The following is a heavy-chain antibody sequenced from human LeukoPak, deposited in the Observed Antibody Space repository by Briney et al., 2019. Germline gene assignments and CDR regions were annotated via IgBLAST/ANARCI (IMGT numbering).Heavy chain of an antibody. V-gene: IGHV3-23*01. CDR1: GFTFSSYA. CDR3: AKVFPPIAVAGNGNFDY. Sequence: PGGSLRLSCAASGFTFSSYAMSWVRQAPGKGLEWVSAFSGSGGSTYYADSVKGRFTISRDNSKNTLYLQMNSLRAEDTAVYYCAKVFPPIAVAGNGNFDYWGQGTLVTVSS. D-gene: IGHD6-19*01. CDR2: FSGSGGST. J-gene: IGHJ4*02.